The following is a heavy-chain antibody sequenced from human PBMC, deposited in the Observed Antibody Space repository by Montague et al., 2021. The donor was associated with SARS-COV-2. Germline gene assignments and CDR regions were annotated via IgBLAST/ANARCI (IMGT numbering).Heavy chain of an antibody. V-gene: IGHV4-39*07. J-gene: IGHJ6*02. D-gene: IGHD5-12*01. Sequence: SETLSLTCTVSGGSISSSSYYWGWIRQPLGKGLEWIGSIYYSGSTNYNPSLKSRVTISVDTSKNQFSLKLSSVTAADTAVYYCARGAGRGSGYGKYYYYYYGMDVWGQGTTVTVSS. CDR2: IYYSGST. CDR1: GGSISSSSYY. CDR3: ARGAGRGSGYGKYYYYYYGMDV.